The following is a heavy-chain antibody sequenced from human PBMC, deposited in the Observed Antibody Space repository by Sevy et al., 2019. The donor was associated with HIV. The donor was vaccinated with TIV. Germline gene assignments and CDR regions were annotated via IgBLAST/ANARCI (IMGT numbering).Heavy chain of an antibody. CDR1: GVTFSNAW. J-gene: IGHJ4*02. CDR2: IKSKTDGGTT. V-gene: IGHV3-15*01. CDR3: TTDRGYENYFDY. D-gene: IGHD3-10*01. Sequence: GGSLRLSCAASGVTFSNAWMSWVRQAPGKGLEWVGRIKSKTDGGTTDYAAPVKGRFTISRDDSKNTLYLQMNSLKTEDTAVYYCTTDRGYENYFDYWGQGILVTVSS.